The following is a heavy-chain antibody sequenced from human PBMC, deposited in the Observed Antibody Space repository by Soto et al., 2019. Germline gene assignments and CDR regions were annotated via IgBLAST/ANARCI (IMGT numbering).Heavy chain of an antibody. V-gene: IGHV1-2*02. CDR1: GYTFTDYF. J-gene: IGHJ5*01. CDR2: ISPNSGDT. Sequence: QVQLVQSGAEVKKPGASVKVSCKASGYTFTDYFVHWVRQAPGQGLEWIGWISPNSGDTVYAQKLQGRVTVTSDTSISTAYMELSRLTSDDTAVYYCARAPAGSITWEHNWFDFWGQGTLVTVSS. CDR3: ARAPAGSITWEHNWFDF. D-gene: IGHD1-1*01.